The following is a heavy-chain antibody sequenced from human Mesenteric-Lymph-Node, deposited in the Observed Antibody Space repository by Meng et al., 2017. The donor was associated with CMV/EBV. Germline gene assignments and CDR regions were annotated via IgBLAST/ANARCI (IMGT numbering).Heavy chain of an antibody. CDR1: GFTFSDHY. J-gene: IGHJ6*02. D-gene: IGHD6-6*01. CDR2: ISSSSSYI. CDR3: ARESIAARRAMDV. Sequence: GESLKISCAASGFTFSDHYMDWVRQAPGKGLEWVSSISSSSSYIYYADSVKGRFTISRDNAKNSLYLQMNSLRAEDTAVYYCARESIAARRAMDVWGQGTTVTVSS. V-gene: IGHV3-21*01.